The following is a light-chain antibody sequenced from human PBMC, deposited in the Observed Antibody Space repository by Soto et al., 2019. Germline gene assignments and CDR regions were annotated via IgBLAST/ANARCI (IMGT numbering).Light chain of an antibody. CDR1: RSDVGAYNY. J-gene: IGLJ1*01. V-gene: IGLV2-14*01. Sequence: SVLTPPASVSGSPGQSIAVSCTGTRSDVGAYNYVSWYQQHPGKAPKLMISEVTNRPSGVSDRFSGSKSGNTASLTISGLQAEDEADYYCSSFTSRFTFVFGTGTKVTVL. CDR3: SSFTSRFTFV. CDR2: EVT.